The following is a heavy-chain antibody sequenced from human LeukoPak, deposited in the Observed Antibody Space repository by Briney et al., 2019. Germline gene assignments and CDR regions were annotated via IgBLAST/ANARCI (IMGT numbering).Heavy chain of an antibody. D-gene: IGHD2-15*01. Sequence: SETLSLTCTVSGGSISSYYWSWIRQPPGKGLEWIGYIYYSGSTNYNPSLKSRVTISVDTSKNQFSLKLSSVTAADTAVYYCARERCSGGSCYGAYFDYWGQGTLVTASS. CDR3: ARERCSGGSCYGAYFDY. CDR2: IYYSGST. CDR1: GGSISSYY. V-gene: IGHV4-59*01. J-gene: IGHJ4*02.